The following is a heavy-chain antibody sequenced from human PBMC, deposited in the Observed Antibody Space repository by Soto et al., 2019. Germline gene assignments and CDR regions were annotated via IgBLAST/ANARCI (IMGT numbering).Heavy chain of an antibody. CDR3: ARNPGIAVAGTADY. CDR1: GFTFSSYA. D-gene: IGHD6-19*01. Sequence: QVQLVESGGGVVQPGRSLRLSCAASGFTFSSYAMHWVRQAPGKGLEWVAVISYDGSNKYYADSVKGRFTISRDNSKNPLYLQMNSLRAEDTAVYYCARNPGIAVAGTADYWGQGTLVTVSS. CDR2: ISYDGSNK. V-gene: IGHV3-30-3*01. J-gene: IGHJ4*02.